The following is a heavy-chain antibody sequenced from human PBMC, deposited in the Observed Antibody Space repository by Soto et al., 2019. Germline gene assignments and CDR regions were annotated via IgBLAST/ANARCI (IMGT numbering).Heavy chain of an antibody. CDR1: GGTFSSYA. CDR2: IIPIFGTA. CDR3: AKGVRHNWGIGWGDY. D-gene: IGHD7-27*01. J-gene: IGHJ4*02. Sequence: QVQLVQSGAEVKKPGSSVKVSCKASGGTFSSYAISWVRQAPGQGLEWMGGIIPIFGTANYAQKFQGRVTIAADESTSTAYMELSSLRAEDTAVYYCAKGVRHNWGIGWGDYWGQGTLVTVSS. V-gene: IGHV1-69*01.